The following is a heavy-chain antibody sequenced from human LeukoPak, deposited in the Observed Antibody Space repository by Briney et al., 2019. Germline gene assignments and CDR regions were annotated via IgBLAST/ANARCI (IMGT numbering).Heavy chain of an antibody. D-gene: IGHD6-13*01. CDR3: ARGSRGSSWYRY. CDR2: INHSGST. CDR1: GGSFSGYY. V-gene: IGHV4-34*01. J-gene: IGHJ4*02. Sequence: SETLSLTRAVYGGSFSGYYWSWIRQPPGKGLEWIGEINHSGSTNYNPSLKSRVTISVDTSKNQFSLKLSSVTAADTAVYYCARGSRGSSWYRYWGQGTLVTVSS.